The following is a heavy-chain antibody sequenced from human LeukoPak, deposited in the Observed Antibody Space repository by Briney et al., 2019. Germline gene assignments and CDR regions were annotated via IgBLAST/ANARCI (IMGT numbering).Heavy chain of an antibody. Sequence: ASVKVSCKASGYAFTSYGISWVRQAPGQGLEWMGWISAYNGNTNYAQKLQGRVTMTTDTSTSTAYMELRSLRSDDTAVYYCAASVNYYDSSGYYSNIPLDYWGQGTLVTVSS. J-gene: IGHJ4*02. CDR3: AASVNYYDSSGYYSNIPLDY. CDR2: ISAYNGNT. V-gene: IGHV1-18*01. CDR1: GYAFTSYG. D-gene: IGHD3-22*01.